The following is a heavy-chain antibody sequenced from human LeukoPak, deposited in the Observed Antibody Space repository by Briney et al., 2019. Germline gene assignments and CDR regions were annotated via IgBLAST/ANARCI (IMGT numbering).Heavy chain of an antibody. CDR1: GGSFSGYY. Sequence: PSETLSLTCAVYGGSFSGYYWSWIRQPPGKGLEWIGSIYYSGSTYYNPSLKSRVTISVDTSKNQFSLKLSSVTAADTAVYYCARHISIAVAGTRATDYWGQGTLVTVSS. V-gene: IGHV4-34*01. J-gene: IGHJ4*02. CDR2: IYYSGST. D-gene: IGHD6-19*01. CDR3: ARHISIAVAGTRATDY.